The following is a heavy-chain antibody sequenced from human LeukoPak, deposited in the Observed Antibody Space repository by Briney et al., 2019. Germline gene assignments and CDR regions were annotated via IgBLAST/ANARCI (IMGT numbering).Heavy chain of an antibody. V-gene: IGHV1-2*02. D-gene: IGHD6-13*01. Sequence: ASVKVSCKASGYTFTGYYMHWVRQAPGQGLEWMGWINPNSGGTNYAQKFQGRVTMTRDTSISTAYMELSRLRSDDTAVYYCASCHPIAAAGSSRGNWFDPWGQGTLVTVSS. CDR1: GYTFTGYY. CDR3: ASCHPIAAAGSSRGNWFDP. CDR2: INPNSGGT. J-gene: IGHJ5*02.